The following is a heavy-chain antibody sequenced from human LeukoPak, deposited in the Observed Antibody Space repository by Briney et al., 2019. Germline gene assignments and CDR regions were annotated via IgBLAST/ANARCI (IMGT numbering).Heavy chain of an antibody. CDR1: GFTFSSYG. V-gene: IGHV3-33*01. CDR3: ARDHDSLGANDALDI. J-gene: IGHJ3*02. CDR2: IWYDGSNK. D-gene: IGHD3-16*01. Sequence: GRSLRLSCAASGFTFSSYGMHWVRQAPGKGLEWVAVIWYDGSNKYYADSVKGRFTISRDNSKNTLYLQMNSLRAEDTAVYYCARDHDSLGANDALDIWGQGTMVTVSS.